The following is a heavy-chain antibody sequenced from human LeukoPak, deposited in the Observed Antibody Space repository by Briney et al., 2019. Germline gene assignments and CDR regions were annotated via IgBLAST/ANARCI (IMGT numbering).Heavy chain of an antibody. J-gene: IGHJ4*02. V-gene: IGHV1-8*02. Sequence: ASVKVSCKASGYTFKHYDINWVRQATGQGLEWMGWMNPNSGNTGFAQKFQDRVSMTRDTSINTAYMELTSLRSGDTAVYYCARATPGGLHGYSFDYWGQGTVLTVYS. D-gene: IGHD5-24*01. CDR3: ARATPGGLHGYSFDY. CDR1: GYTFKHYD. CDR2: MNPNSGNT.